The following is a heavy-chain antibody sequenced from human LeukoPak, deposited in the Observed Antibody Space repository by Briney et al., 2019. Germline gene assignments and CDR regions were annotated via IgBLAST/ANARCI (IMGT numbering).Heavy chain of an antibody. Sequence: SETLSLTCTVSGGSISSSSYYWGWIRQPPGKGLEWIGSIYYSGSTYYNPSLKSRVTISVDTSKNQFSLKLSSVTAADTAVYYCARPQLDFDYWGQGTLVTVFS. CDR3: ARPQLDFDY. V-gene: IGHV4-39*01. CDR2: IYYSGST. J-gene: IGHJ4*02. CDR1: GGSISSSSYY.